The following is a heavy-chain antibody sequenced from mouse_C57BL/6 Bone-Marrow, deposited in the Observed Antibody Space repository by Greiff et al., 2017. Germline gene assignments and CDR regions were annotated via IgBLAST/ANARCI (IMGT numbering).Heavy chain of an antibody. CDR3: ERWRITTVVATDY. D-gene: IGHD1-1*01. J-gene: IGHJ2*01. CDR1: GYSFTDYN. CDR2: INPNYGTT. Sequence: VHVKQSGPELVKPGASVKISCKASGYSFTDYNMNWVKQSHGKSLEWIGVINPNYGTTSYNQKFKGKATLTVDQSSSTAYMQLNSLTSEDSAVYYCERWRITTVVATDYWGQGTTLTVSA. V-gene: IGHV1-39*01.